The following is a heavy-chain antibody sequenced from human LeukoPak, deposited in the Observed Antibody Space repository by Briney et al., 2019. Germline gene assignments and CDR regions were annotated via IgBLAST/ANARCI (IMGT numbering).Heavy chain of an antibody. J-gene: IGHJ5*02. CDR1: AESIIGGGYS. V-gene: IGHV4-30-2*01. Sequence: SQSLSLTCSLSAESIIGGGYSWSWVRQPPRKGLEWIGYIYRSGSTYYNPSLRSRVTISVDRSNNQFSLKLSSVTAADTAVYYCARGRNNWFDPRGQGTLVTVSS. CDR3: ARGRNNWFDP. CDR2: IYRSGST.